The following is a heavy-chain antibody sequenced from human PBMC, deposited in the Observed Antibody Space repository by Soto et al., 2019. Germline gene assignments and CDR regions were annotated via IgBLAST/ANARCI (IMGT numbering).Heavy chain of an antibody. Sequence: QVQLVQSGAEVKKPGASVKVSCKASGYTFTSYYMHWVRQAPGRGLEWMGIINPSGGSTSYAQKFQGRVTMTRDTSTSTVYMELSSLRSEDTAVYYCARGWKYNWNDFRTDDAFDIWGQGTMVTVSS. J-gene: IGHJ3*02. D-gene: IGHD1-1*01. V-gene: IGHV1-46*01. CDR1: GYTFTSYY. CDR3: ARGWKYNWNDFRTDDAFDI. CDR2: INPSGGST.